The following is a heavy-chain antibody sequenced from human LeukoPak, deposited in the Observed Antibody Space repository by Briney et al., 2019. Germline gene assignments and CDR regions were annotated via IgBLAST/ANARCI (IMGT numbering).Heavy chain of an antibody. CDR2: IYYSGST. J-gene: IGHJ6*03. D-gene: IGHD3-10*01. V-gene: IGHV4-39*01. CDR3: ARHKWFGVHTGAYYCYMDV. Sequence: SETLSLTCTVSGGSISSSSYYWGWIRQPPGKGLEWIGTIYYSGSTYYNPSLKSRVTISVDTSKNQFSLKLNSVTAADTAVYYCARHKWFGVHTGAYYCYMDVWGKGTTVTISS. CDR1: GGSISSSSYY.